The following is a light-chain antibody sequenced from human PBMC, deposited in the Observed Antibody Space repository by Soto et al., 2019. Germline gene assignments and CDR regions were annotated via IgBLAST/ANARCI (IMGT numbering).Light chain of an antibody. V-gene: IGKV1-5*01. Sequence: DIQMTQSPSTLSASVGDRVTITCRASQSIRSWLAWYQQKPGKAPKLLIYDASSLESGVPSRVSGSGSGTEFTLTISSLQPDDFATYYCQQYNTFWTFGPGTKVDIK. CDR2: DAS. CDR3: QQYNTFWT. J-gene: IGKJ1*01. CDR1: QSIRSW.